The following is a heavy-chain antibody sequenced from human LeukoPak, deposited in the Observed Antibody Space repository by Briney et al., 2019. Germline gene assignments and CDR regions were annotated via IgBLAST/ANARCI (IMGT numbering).Heavy chain of an antibody. Sequence: PGGSLRLSCVASGLRFRSYAMNWVRQAPGKGLECISTISDDSSSTYYADSVKGRSAISRDDSKNTLYLQMNNLKVEDTAVYYCAKGRCSGVGCDSFHSWGQGALVTVSS. J-gene: IGHJ4*02. CDR3: AKGRCSGVGCDSFHS. CDR2: ISDDSSST. D-gene: IGHD2-15*01. CDR1: GLRFRSYA. V-gene: IGHV3-23*01.